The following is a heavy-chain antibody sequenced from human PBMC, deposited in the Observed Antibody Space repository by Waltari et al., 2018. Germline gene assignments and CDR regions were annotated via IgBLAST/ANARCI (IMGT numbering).Heavy chain of an antibody. CDR2: FYAGGSI. V-gene: IGHV3-53*01. CDR3: VRDKGYFDY. CDR1: GFTVSRNP. J-gene: IGHJ4*01. Sequence: DVQLVEPGGGLIQPGGSLRLSCAPSGFTVSRNPFSWVRQAPGKVLEWVSVFYAGGSIFYADSVKGRFTVSRDNSKNTLYLQMNSLSAEDTAVYYCVRDKGYFDYWGHGTLVTVSS.